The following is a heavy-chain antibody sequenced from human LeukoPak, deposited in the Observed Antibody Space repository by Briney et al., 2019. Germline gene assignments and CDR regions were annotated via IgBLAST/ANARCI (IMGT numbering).Heavy chain of an antibody. D-gene: IGHD7-27*01. V-gene: IGHV4-34*01. J-gene: IGHJ4*02. Sequence: SETLSLTCAVYGGSFSGYYWSWIRQPPGKGLEWIGEINHSGSTNYNPSLKSRVTISADTSKNQFSLKLSSVTAADTAVYYCASRKLGNDYWGQGTLVTVSS. CDR2: INHSGST. CDR1: GGSFSGYY. CDR3: ASRKLGNDY.